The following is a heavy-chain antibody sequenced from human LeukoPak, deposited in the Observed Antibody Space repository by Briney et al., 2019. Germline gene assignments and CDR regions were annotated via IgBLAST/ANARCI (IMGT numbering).Heavy chain of an antibody. D-gene: IGHD1-26*01. Sequence: ASVKVSCKASGYTFTGYYMHWVRQAPGQGLEWMGWINPNSGGTNYAQKFQGRVTMTRDTSISTACMELSRLRSDDTAVYYCARVGDGSYVPWDYYYGMDVWGQGTTVTVSS. CDR3: ARVGDGSYVPWDYYYGMDV. CDR2: INPNSGGT. CDR1: GYTFTGYY. V-gene: IGHV1-2*02. J-gene: IGHJ6*02.